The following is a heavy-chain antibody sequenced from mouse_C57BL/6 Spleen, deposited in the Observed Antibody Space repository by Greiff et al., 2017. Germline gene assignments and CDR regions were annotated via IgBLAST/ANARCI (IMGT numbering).Heavy chain of an antibody. CDR1: GYTFTSYW. Sequence: VQLQQPGAELVRPGSSVKLSCKASGYTFTSYWMDWVKQRPGQGLEWIGNIYPSDSETHYNQKFKDKATLTVDKSSSTAYMQLSSLTSEDSAVYYCARSGVVAPFYAMDYWGQGTSVTVSS. J-gene: IGHJ4*01. V-gene: IGHV1-61*01. D-gene: IGHD1-1*01. CDR3: ARSGVVAPFYAMDY. CDR2: IYPSDSET.